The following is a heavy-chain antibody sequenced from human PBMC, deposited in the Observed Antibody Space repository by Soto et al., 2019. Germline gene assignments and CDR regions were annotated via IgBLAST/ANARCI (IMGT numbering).Heavy chain of an antibody. V-gene: IGHV4-31*03. Sequence: TLSLTCTVSGGSISSGGYYWSWIRQHPGKGLEWIGYIYYSGSTYYNPSLKSRVTISVDTSKNQFSLKLSSVTAADTAVYYCARDRRVGPFHCSSTSCSIWGQGTMVTVSS. CDR2: IYYSGST. CDR3: ARDRRVGPFHCSSTSCSI. CDR1: GGSISSGGYY. J-gene: IGHJ3*02. D-gene: IGHD2-2*01.